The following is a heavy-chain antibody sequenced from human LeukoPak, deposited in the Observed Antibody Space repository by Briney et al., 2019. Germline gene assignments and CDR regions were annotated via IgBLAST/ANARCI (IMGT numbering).Heavy chain of an antibody. J-gene: IGHJ3*02. CDR2: ISYDGTKT. D-gene: IGHD4-11*01. CDR3: ANEYSKGDI. V-gene: IGHV3-30-3*02. Sequence: PGGSLRLSCAASKFAFSVYAMHWVRQAPGRGLEWVALISYDGTKTFYADSVTGRFTIFRDNSKNTLSLQMNSLGVDDTAVYYCANEYSKGDIWGQGTMVTVSS. CDR1: KFAFSVYA.